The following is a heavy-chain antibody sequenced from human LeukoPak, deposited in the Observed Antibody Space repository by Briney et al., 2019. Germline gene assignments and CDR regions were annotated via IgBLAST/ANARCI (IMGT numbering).Heavy chain of an antibody. CDR1: GGSISGYY. CDR2: IYYSGRT. Sequence: PSETLSLTCTVSGGSISGYYWSWIRQPPGGGLEWIGYIYYSGRTNYSPSLESRVTISVDTSRSQFSLQLSSVTAADTAVYYCARTYCSSTSCYLFHFDYWGQGILVTVSS. CDR3: ARTYCSSTSCYLFHFDY. J-gene: IGHJ4*02. D-gene: IGHD2-2*01. V-gene: IGHV4-59*01.